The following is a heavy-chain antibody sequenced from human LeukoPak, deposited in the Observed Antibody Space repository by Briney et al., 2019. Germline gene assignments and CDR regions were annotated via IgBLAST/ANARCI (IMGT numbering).Heavy chain of an antibody. CDR1: GFTFSSYA. J-gene: IGHJ3*02. Sequence: GGSLRLSCAASGFTFSSYAMSWVRQAPGKGLEWVSAISGSGGSTYYADSVKGRFTISRDNSKNTLYLQMNSLRAEDTAVYYCASPARYCSGGSCRGAFDIWGQGTMVTVSS. CDR3: ASPARYCSGGSCRGAFDI. D-gene: IGHD2-15*01. V-gene: IGHV3-23*01. CDR2: ISGSGGST.